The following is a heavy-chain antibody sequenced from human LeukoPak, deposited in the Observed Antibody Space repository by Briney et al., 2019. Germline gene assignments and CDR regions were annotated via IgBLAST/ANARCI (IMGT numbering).Heavy chain of an antibody. CDR2: INHSGST. Sequence: SETLSLTCAVYGGSFSGYYWSWIRQPPGKGLEWIGEINHSGSTNYNPSLKSRVTISVDTSKNQFSLKLSSVTAADTAVHYCARCLVGLFDYWGQGTLVTVSS. CDR3: ARCLVGLFDY. J-gene: IGHJ4*02. CDR1: GGSFSGYY. V-gene: IGHV4-34*01. D-gene: IGHD5/OR15-5a*01.